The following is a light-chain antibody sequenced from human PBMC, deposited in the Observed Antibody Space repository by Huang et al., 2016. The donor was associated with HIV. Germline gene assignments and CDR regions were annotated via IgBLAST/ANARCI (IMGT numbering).Light chain of an antibody. CDR1: QGIRNS. Sequence: DIQMTQSPLSLSASVGDRVTITCRASQGIRNSLAWYQQKPCKAPKLLVYAASRLESGVPSWFSGSGSGTNFTLTISSLQPEDFATYYCQQYHSSWTFGQGTKVEIK. J-gene: IGKJ1*01. V-gene: IGKV1-NL1*01. CDR3: QQYHSSWT. CDR2: AAS.